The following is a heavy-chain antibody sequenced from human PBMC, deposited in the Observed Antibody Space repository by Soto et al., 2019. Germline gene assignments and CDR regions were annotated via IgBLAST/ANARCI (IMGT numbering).Heavy chain of an antibody. Sequence: GGSLRLSCEVSGFTFSAYWMHWVRQVPGKGLIWVSRISDDGSTTTYADSVKGRFTISRDNAKNTLYLQMNSLRADDTGLYYCTRGPRVSSTGAGAHWGQGTLVTVSS. D-gene: IGHD1-1*01. CDR3: TRGPRVSSTGAGAH. V-gene: IGHV3-74*01. J-gene: IGHJ4*02. CDR1: GFTFSAYW. CDR2: ISDDGSTT.